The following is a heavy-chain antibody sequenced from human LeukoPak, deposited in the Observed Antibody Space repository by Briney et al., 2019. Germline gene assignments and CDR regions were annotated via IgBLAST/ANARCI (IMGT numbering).Heavy chain of an antibody. CDR2: ISAYNGNT. CDR1: GYTFTSYG. Sequence: ASVKVSCKASGYTFTSYGISWVRQAPGQGLEWMGWISAYNGNTNYAQKLQGRVTMTTDTSTSTAYMELRSLRSDDTAVYYCARDLSRGYSYGPEYFDYWGQGTLVTVSS. J-gene: IGHJ4*02. V-gene: IGHV1-18*01. D-gene: IGHD5-18*01. CDR3: ARDLSRGYSYGPEYFDY.